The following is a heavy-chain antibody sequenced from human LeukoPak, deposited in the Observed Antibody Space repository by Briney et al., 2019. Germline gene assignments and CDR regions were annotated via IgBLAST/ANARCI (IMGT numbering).Heavy chain of an antibody. J-gene: IGHJ4*02. CDR2: ISSDGGNT. V-gene: IGHV3-74*01. CDR1: GFTFSSYW. Sequence: PGGSLRLSCAASGFTFSSYWMHWVRQAPGKGLVWVSRISSDGGNTGYADSVKGRFTISRDNAKNTVYLQMNSLSAEDTAVYYCASSFSTVDYWGQGTLVTVSS. CDR3: ASSFSTVDY. D-gene: IGHD3/OR15-3a*01.